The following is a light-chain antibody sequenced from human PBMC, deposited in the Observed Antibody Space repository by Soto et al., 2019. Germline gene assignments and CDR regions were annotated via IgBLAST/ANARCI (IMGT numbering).Light chain of an antibody. CDR3: LQDNDWPLST. J-gene: IGKJ5*01. CDR1: QSVSTN. V-gene: IGKV3-15*01. Sequence: EIVLTQSPATLSVSPGERATLSCRASQSVSTNLAWYQQKLGQAPRVLIYGPSSRATGVPARFSGSGSGTEFTLTISSLQSEDSGIYYCLQDNDWPLSTFGQGTRLEIK. CDR2: GPS.